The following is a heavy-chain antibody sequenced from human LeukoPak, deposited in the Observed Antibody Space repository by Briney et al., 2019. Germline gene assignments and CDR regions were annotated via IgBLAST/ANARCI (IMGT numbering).Heavy chain of an antibody. CDR1: EYILSDYY. CDR3: ARDAAYSSSWYWFDP. J-gene: IGHJ5*02. Sequence: ASVKVSCKTSEYILSDYYVHWVRQAPGEGLEWMGWINLNSGGTDYAQKFQGRVTMTRDTSISTAYMELSRLRSDDTAVYYCARDAAYSSSWYWFDPWGQGTLVTVSS. CDR2: INLNSGGT. D-gene: IGHD6-13*01. V-gene: IGHV1-2*02.